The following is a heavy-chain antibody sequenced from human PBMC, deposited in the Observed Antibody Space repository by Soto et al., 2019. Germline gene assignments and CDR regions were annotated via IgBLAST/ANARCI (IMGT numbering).Heavy chain of an antibody. Sequence: GGSLRLSCAASGITFSSYTFHWVRQAPGEGLEWVAVISDDETNKYYADSVKGRFTISRDNAKNSLYLQMNSLRDEATAVYYCARVGWLQSIGYWGQGTLDTVSS. V-gene: IGHV3-30-3*01. CDR3: ARVGWLQSIGY. D-gene: IGHD4-4*01. CDR2: ISDDETNK. CDR1: GITFSSYT. J-gene: IGHJ4*01.